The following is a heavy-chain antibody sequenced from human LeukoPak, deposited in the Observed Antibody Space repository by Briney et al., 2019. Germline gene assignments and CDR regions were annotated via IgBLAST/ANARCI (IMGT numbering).Heavy chain of an antibody. CDR3: ARLRTPGYIDY. J-gene: IGHJ4*02. V-gene: IGHV4-59*08. CDR1: GGSISSYY. Sequence: SETLSLPCTVSGGSISSYYRSWIRQPPGKGLEWIGDIAHSGSTNYNPSLDSRVTISVDTSRNQFSLKLSSVTAADTAVNYCARLRTPGYIDYWGQGTLVTVSS. D-gene: IGHD1-14*01. CDR2: IAHSGST.